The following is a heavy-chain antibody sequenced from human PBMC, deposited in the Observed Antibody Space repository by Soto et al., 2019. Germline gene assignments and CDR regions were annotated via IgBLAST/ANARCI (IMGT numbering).Heavy chain of an antibody. V-gene: IGHV3-21*02. CDR3: ARIGSDYYESSGYSY. Sequence: EVRLVESGGGLVKPGGSLRLSCAASGFTFSSYSMNWVRQAPGKGLEWVSTITSSAIYIYYADSVKGRFTISRDNAKNSLLLQMNSLRAEDTAVYYCARIGSDYYESSGYSYWGQGILVTVSS. D-gene: IGHD3-22*01. CDR2: ITSSAIYI. CDR1: GFTFSSYS. J-gene: IGHJ4*02.